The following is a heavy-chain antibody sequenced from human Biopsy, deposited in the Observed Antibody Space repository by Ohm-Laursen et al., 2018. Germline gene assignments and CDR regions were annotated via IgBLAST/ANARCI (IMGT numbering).Heavy chain of an antibody. CDR2: IHHSGST. CDR3: ARMDCSGGSCHYYSYGMDV. D-gene: IGHD2-15*01. J-gene: IGHJ6*02. Sequence: SDTLSLTCPVSGASITAYYWSWIRQPPGKGLECIGNIHHSGSTNYNPSLKSRLTISVDTSKNQFSLKLSSVTAADTAVYYCARMDCSGGSCHYYSYGMDVWGQGTTVTVSS. V-gene: IGHV4-4*09. CDR1: GASITAYY.